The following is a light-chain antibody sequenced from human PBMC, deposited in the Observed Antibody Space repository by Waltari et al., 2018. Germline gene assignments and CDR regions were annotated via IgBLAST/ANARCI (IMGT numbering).Light chain of an antibody. CDR1: RNNVGNQG. J-gene: IGLJ3*02. V-gene: IGLV10-54*04. CDR3: SAWDSGLTVWL. CDR2: RNN. Sequence: QAGLTQPPSVSADLRQTATLTCTGNRNNVGNQGAAWLQQHQGRPPKLVSYRNNTRPSGISERFSASRSGNTASLTISELQPEDETDYYCSAWDSGLTVWLFGGGTKLTVL.